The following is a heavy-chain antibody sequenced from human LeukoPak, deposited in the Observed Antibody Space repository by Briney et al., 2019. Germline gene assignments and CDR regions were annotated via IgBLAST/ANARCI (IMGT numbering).Heavy chain of an antibody. CDR3: ATPMVRGVIPC. J-gene: IGHJ1*01. D-gene: IGHD3-10*01. V-gene: IGHV4-39*01. Sequence: SETLSLTCTVSGGSISSSSYYWGWIRQPPGKGLEWIGSIYYTGNTYYNPSLKSRVTISVDTSKNQFSLKLSSVTAADTAVYYCATPMVRGVIPCWGQGTLVTVSS. CDR2: IYYTGNT. CDR1: GGSISSSSYY.